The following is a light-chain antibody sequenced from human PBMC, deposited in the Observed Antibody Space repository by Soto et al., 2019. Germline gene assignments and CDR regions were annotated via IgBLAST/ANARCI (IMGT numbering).Light chain of an antibody. CDR3: QQYYDYPPLI. V-gene: IGKV3-15*01. CDR1: RNINRK. J-gene: IGKJ4*01. Sequence: EIVMTQSPATLSVYPGERATLSCRASRNINRKLAWYQQKPAQAPRPLISGASTRATGIPARFSGSGSGTEFTLTISSLQSEDFAVYYCQQYYDYPPLIFGGGTKVEIK. CDR2: GAS.